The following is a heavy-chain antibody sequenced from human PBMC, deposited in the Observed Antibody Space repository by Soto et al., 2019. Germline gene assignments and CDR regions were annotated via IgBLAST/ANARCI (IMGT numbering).Heavy chain of an antibody. CDR2: ISAYNGNT. CDR3: ARGYYDFWSGYYSALFDY. D-gene: IGHD3-3*01. Sequence: GASVRVSCKASGYTFTSYGISWVRQAPGQGLEWMGWISAYNGNTNYAQKLQGRVTMTTDTSTSTAYMELRSLRSEDTAVYYCARGYYDFWSGYYSALFDYRGQGTLVTVSS. CDR1: GYTFTSYG. J-gene: IGHJ4*02. V-gene: IGHV1-18*01.